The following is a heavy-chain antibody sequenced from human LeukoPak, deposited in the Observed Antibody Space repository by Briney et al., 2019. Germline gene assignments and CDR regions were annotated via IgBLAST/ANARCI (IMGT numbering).Heavy chain of an antibody. CDR2: IWYDGRNK. D-gene: IGHD3-16*02. Sequence: QPGRSLRLSCAASGFTFSSYGMHWVRQAPGKGLEWVAVIWYDGRNKFYADSLKGRFTISRDSSKNTLYLQMNSLRAEDTAVYYCARVNRGDAFDIWGQGTLVTVSS. CDR1: GFTFSSYG. J-gene: IGHJ3*02. CDR3: ARVNRGDAFDI. V-gene: IGHV3-33*01.